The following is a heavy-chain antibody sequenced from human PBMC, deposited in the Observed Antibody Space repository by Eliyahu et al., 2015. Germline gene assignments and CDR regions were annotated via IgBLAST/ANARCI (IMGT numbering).Heavy chain of an antibody. CDR2: ISSXGERT. J-gene: IGHJ4*02. CDR3: VRSSGSYDY. CDR1: GFTFSKYT. D-gene: IGHD3-10*01. V-gene: IGHV3-64D*08. Sequence: EVQLVESGGGLVQPGGSLRLPCLASGFTFSKYTMXWVRQXPGKGLEFISSXGERTYXADSVKGRFTISRDNSKNTLYLQMSSLRTEDTAVYYCVRSSGSYDYWGQGSLVTVSS.